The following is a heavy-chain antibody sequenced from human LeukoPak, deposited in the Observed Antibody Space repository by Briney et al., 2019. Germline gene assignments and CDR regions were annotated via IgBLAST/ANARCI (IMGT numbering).Heavy chain of an antibody. CDR1: GYTFTSYA. D-gene: IGHD2-15*01. Sequence: ASVNVSCMPSGYTFTSYAMKWVRQAPGQGREWMGWISAYIGNTDYAQKLQGRVTMTTDTSTGTAYMQPRSLRSDDPAVCYCAKSHIDCSGGSCYLVYWGQGNLVTVSS. V-gene: IGHV1-18*01. CDR2: ISAYIGNT. J-gene: IGHJ4*02. CDR3: AKSHIDCSGGSCYLVY.